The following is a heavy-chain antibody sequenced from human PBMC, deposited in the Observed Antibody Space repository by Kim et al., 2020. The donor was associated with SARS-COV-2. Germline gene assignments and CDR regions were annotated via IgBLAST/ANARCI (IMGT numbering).Heavy chain of an antibody. J-gene: IGHJ3*01. V-gene: IGHV3-15*01. Sequence: TTDYAAPVKGRFTISRDDSKNTLYLQMNSLKTEDAAVYYCTSMNYYARGWGQGTLVTVSS. D-gene: IGHD1-7*01. CDR3: TSMNYYARG. CDR2: TT.